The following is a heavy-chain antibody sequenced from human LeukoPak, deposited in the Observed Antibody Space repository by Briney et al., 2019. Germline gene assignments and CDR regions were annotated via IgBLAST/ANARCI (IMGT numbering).Heavy chain of an antibody. CDR2: ISSTSAHI. CDR3: TSRYCTTTNCYSFDN. D-gene: IGHD2-2*01. J-gene: IGHJ3*02. Sequence: RGSLRLSCAASGLSFNTYSMNWVRQAPGKGLEWVSSISSTSAHIFYADSVKGRFSISRDNAKNSLYLQMNSLRVEDTAVYYCTSRYCTTTNCYSFDNWGQGTLVTVSS. V-gene: IGHV3-21*01. CDR1: GLSFNTYS.